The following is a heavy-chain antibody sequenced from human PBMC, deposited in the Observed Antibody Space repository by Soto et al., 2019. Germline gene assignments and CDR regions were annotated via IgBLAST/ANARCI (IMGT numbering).Heavy chain of an antibody. J-gene: IGHJ4*02. Sequence: EVQVLDSGGGLVQPGGSLRLSCAASGFTFNNYAMNWVRQAPGKGLEWVSTISATGGSTYYADSVKGRFTLSRDNSKNTLYLQMNGLRVEYTAVYYCAKDRLAGNFDSWGQGTQVTVSS. CDR3: AKDRLAGNFDS. CDR1: GFTFNNYA. CDR2: ISATGGST. V-gene: IGHV3-23*01.